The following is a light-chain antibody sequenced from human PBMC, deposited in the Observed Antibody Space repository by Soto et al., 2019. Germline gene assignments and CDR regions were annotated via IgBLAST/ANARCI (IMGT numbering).Light chain of an antibody. V-gene: IGKV1-5*01. Sequence: DIQMTQSPSTLSASVGDRVTITCRASQSISSWLAWYQQKPGKAPKLLIYDASSLESGVPSRFSGRGSGTEFTLTISSLQPDDFATYYCQQDNSYWTFGQGTKVEIK. CDR3: QQDNSYWT. CDR1: QSISSW. CDR2: DAS. J-gene: IGKJ1*01.